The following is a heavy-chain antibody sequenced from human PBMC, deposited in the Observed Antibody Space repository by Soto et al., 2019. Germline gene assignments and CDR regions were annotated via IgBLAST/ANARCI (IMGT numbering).Heavy chain of an antibody. Sequence: EVQLVESGGGLVQPGRSLRLSCAASGFTFDDYAMHWVRQAPGKGPEWGSGITWNSGSRGYAESVRGRFTISRDNAKSSLYLQMNSLRAEATALYYCAKSEGYLEILKTTVTTFWGPFNIWGQGTLVTVSS. D-gene: IGHD4-17*01. J-gene: IGHJ3*02. V-gene: IGHV3-9*01. CDR2: ITWNSGSR. CDR1: GFTFDDYA. CDR3: AKSEGYLEILKTTVTTFWGPFNI.